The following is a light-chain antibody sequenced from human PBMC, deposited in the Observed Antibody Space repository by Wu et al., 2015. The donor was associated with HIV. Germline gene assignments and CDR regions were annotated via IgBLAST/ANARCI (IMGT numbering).Light chain of an antibody. V-gene: IGKV3-20*01. J-gene: IGKJ2*01. Sequence: SPGNGTSLSCRASQSVSSTFLAWYQQTPGHGSHGSSSIAHPGGPLAPQDRFSGSGSGTDFTLTITRLEPEDFAVYYCRQYGSSPGTFGQGTKLEIK. CDR2: AHP. CDR1: QSVSSTF. CDR3: RQYGSSPGT.